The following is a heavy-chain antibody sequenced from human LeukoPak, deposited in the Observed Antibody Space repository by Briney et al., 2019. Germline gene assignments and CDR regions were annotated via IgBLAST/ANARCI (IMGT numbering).Heavy chain of an antibody. J-gene: IGHJ4*02. V-gene: IGHV3-15*01. CDR1: GFTFSNAW. D-gene: IGHD3-22*01. CDR2: IKSKIDGGTI. CDR3: TTFDYYNGSGYYYRFDF. Sequence: GGSLRLSCAASGFTFSNAWMSWVRQAPGKGLEWVGRIKSKIDGGTIDYAAPVKGRFTISRDGSKNTLYLQMNSLKTEDTGVYYCTTFDYYNGSGYYYRFDFWGQGTLVTVSS.